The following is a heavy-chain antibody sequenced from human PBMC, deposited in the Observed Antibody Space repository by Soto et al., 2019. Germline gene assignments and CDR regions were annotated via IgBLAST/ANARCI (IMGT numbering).Heavy chain of an antibody. Sequence: SETLSLTCSVSGGSINSSSYFWGWVRQAPGKGLEWIGSIYYSGSTYYNPSLKSRVTMSVDASKSQISLDLTSMTAADTAVYYCVGSLAAAGLNWLDPWGRGTLVTVSS. CDR2: IYYSGST. CDR3: VGSLAAAGLNWLDP. D-gene: IGHD6-13*01. V-gene: IGHV4-39*07. CDR1: GGSINSSSYF. J-gene: IGHJ5*02.